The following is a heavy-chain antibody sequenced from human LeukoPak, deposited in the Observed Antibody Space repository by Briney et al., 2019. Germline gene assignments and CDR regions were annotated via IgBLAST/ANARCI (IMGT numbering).Heavy chain of an antibody. D-gene: IGHD6-19*01. V-gene: IGHV1-46*01. J-gene: IGHJ5*02. CDR1: GYTFTSYG. CDR3: ARPRGIAVAGRSSWFDP. CDR2: INPRGGST. Sequence: ASVKVSCKASGYTFTSYGISWVRQAPGQGLEWMGIINPRGGSTSYAQKFQGRVTMTRDTSTSTVYMELSSLRSEDTAVYYCARPRGIAVAGRSSWFDPWGQGTLVTVSS.